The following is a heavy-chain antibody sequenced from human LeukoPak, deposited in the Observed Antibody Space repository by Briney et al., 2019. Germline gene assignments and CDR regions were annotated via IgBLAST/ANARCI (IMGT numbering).Heavy chain of an antibody. V-gene: IGHV3-30*02. CDR1: GFTFSSYG. CDR2: IRYDGSNK. J-gene: IGHJ4*02. Sequence: PGGSLRLSCAASGFTFSSYGMHWVRQAPGKGLEWVAFIRYDGSNKYYADSVKGRFTISRDNSKNTLYLQMNSLRAEDTAVYYCAKEEIAAAGGAFDYWGQGTLVTVSS. CDR3: AKEEIAAAGGAFDY. D-gene: IGHD6-13*01.